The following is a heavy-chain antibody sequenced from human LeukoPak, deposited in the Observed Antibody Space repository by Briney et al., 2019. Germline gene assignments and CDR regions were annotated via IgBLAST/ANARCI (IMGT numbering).Heavy chain of an antibody. CDR2: MNPNSGNT. D-gene: IGHD5-18*01. Sequence: GASVKVSCKASGYTFTSYDINWVRQATGQGLEWMGWMNPNSGNTGYAQKFQGRVTMTRNTSISTAYMELSSLRAEDTAVYYCAKDPSFPSSGYGPLDIWGQGTMVTVSS. CDR1: GYTFTSYD. V-gene: IGHV1-8*01. CDR3: AKDPSFPSSGYGPLDI. J-gene: IGHJ3*02.